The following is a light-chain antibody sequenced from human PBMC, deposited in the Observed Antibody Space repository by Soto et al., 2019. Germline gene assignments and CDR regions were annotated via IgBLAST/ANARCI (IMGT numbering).Light chain of an antibody. CDR2: DDS. J-gene: IGLJ3*02. CDR3: QVCDSSSDDRSDPTSDRWV. CDR1: NIGNKS. Sequence: SYELTQPPSVSVAPGQTAMITCGGNNIGNKSVHWYQQRPGQAPVLVVYDDSDRPSGIPDRLSGSNSENTATLTISRVEAGDEADFYCQVCDSSSDDRSDPTSDRWVFGGGTK. V-gene: IGLV3-21*02.